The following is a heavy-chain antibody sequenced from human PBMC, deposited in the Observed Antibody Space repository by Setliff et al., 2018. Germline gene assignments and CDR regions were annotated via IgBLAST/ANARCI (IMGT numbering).Heavy chain of an antibody. J-gene: IGHJ3*02. Sequence: ALRLSCAASGFTFNTYTMGWIRQAPGKGLEWVSTAPISGATFYTDSVRGRFTISRDKSENTLYLQMNSLRAEDTAVYYCAKDGQQEAPYAFGMWGQGTMVTVSS. CDR3: AKDGQQEAPYAFGM. CDR1: GFTFNTYT. CDR2: APISGAT. V-gene: IGHV3-23*01. D-gene: IGHD6-13*01.